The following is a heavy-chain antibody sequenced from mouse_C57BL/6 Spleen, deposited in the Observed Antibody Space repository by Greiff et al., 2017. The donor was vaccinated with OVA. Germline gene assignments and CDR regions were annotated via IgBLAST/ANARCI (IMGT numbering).Heavy chain of an antibody. V-gene: IGHV1-75*01. D-gene: IGHD1-1*01. CDR3: ARSPHYYGSSYGYYYAMDY. J-gene: IGHJ4*01. CDR2: IFPGSGST. Sequence: QVQLQQSGPELVKPGASVKISCKASGYTFTDYYINWVKQRPGQGLEWIGWIFPGSGSTYYNEKFKGKATLTVDKSSSTAYMLLSSLTSEDSAVYFCARSPHYYGSSYGYYYAMDYWGQGTSVTVSS. CDR1: GYTFTDYY.